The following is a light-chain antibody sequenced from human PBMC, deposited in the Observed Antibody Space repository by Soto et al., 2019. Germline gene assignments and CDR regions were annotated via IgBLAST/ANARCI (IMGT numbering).Light chain of an antibody. CDR3: SSYTSSSTLL. V-gene: IGLV2-14*01. CDR1: SSDVGGYNY. Sequence: QSGLTQPASVSGSPGQSITISCTGTSSDVGGYNYVSWYQQHPGKAPKLMIYEVSNRPSGVSNRFSGSKSGNTASLTISGLQAEDEGDFFCSSYTSSSTLLFGGGTKLTVL. CDR2: EVS. J-gene: IGLJ2*01.